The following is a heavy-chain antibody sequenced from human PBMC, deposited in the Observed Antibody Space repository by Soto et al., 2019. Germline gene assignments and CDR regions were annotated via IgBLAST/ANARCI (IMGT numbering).Heavy chain of an antibody. CDR1: GASVSSGNYY. J-gene: IGHJ5*02. D-gene: IGHD1-20*01. CDR3: ARMSVTARNWFDP. V-gene: IGHV4-61*01. Sequence: SETLSLTCTVSGASVSSGNYYWSWIRQPPGKGLEWIGDIYYSGSTNYNPSLKSRVTISVETSKNQFSLKLSSVTAADTAVYYCARMSVTARNWFDPWGQGVLVTVSS. CDR2: IYYSGST.